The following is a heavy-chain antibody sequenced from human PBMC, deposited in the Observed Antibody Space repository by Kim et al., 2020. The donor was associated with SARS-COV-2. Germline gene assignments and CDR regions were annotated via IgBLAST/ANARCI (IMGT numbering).Heavy chain of an antibody. CDR3: ARGDGTAAAPDY. CDR2: IYYRGST. CDR1: GDSMTFYY. Sequence: SETLSLTCTVSGDSMTFYYWTWIRQPPGKGLEWIGYIYYRGSTNYNPSLKSRVTISVDTSKSQFSLNLTSVTAADTAVYYCARGDGTAAAPDYWGQGTLVTVSS. V-gene: IGHV4-59*13. D-gene: IGHD6-13*01. J-gene: IGHJ4*02.